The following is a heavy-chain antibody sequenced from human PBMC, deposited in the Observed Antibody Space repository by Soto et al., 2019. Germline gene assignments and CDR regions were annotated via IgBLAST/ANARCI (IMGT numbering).Heavy chain of an antibody. CDR1: GGSISSGGYS. V-gene: IGHV4-30-2*01. J-gene: IGHJ5*02. D-gene: IGHD2-15*01. CDR2: IYHSGST. Sequence: SETLSLTCTVSGGSISSGGYSWSWIRQPPGKGLEWIGYIYHSGSTYYNPSLKSRVTISVDRSKNQFSLKLSSVTVADSAVYFCARDTYCSGGSCYRWFDPWGQGTLVTVS. CDR3: ARDTYCSGGSCYRWFDP.